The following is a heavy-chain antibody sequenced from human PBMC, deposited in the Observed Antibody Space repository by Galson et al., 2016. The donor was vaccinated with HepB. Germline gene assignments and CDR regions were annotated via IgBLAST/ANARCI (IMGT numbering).Heavy chain of an antibody. Sequence: GLEWVSSITSSGTYIYYADSVKGRFTISRDNAENSVYLQMNSLRAEDTGVYHCASPVFSYGPPDYWGQGTLVIVSS. J-gene: IGHJ4*02. D-gene: IGHD5-18*01. CDR2: ITSSGTYI. CDR3: ASPVFSYGPPDY. V-gene: IGHV3-21*01.